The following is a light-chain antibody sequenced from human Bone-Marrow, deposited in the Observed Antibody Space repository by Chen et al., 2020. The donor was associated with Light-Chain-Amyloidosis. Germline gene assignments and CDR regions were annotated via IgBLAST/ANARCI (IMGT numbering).Light chain of an antibody. V-gene: IGKV1-5*03. CDR1: QSISSW. CDR2: KAS. CDR3: QQYNSYSLT. Sequence: DIQMTQSPSTLSASVGDRVTITCRASQSISSWLAWFQQKPGKAPNLLIYKASSLESGVPSGFSGSGSGTEFTLTISSLQPDDFATYYCQQYNSYSLTFGGGTRVEIE. J-gene: IGKJ4*01.